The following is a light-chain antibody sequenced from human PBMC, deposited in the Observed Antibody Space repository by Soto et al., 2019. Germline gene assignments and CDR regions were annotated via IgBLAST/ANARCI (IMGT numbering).Light chain of an antibody. J-gene: IGLJ1*01. CDR2: GTI. Sequence: QPVLTQPPSVSGAPGQRVTISCTGSSSNIGVGYDVHWYQQRPETAPKLLIFGTINRPSGVPDRFSGSKSGTSASLAITGLQAEDEGDYYCQSYDSTLSVRYVFGTGTKLTVL. CDR1: SSNIGVGYD. V-gene: IGLV1-40*01. CDR3: QSYDSTLSVRYV.